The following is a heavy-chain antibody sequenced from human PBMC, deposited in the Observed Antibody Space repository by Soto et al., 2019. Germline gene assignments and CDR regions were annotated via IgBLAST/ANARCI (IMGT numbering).Heavy chain of an antibody. CDR1: GFTVSSNY. V-gene: IGHV3-53*01. CDR2: IYSGGST. Sequence: EVQLVESGGGLIQPGGSLRLSCAASGFTVSSNYMSWVRQAPGKGLEWVSVIYSGGSTYYADSVKGRFTISRDNSKNTLYLQMNSLRAEDTAVYYCARESGYSSGWYDYWGQGTLVTVSS. CDR3: ARESGYSSGWYDY. J-gene: IGHJ4*02. D-gene: IGHD6-19*01.